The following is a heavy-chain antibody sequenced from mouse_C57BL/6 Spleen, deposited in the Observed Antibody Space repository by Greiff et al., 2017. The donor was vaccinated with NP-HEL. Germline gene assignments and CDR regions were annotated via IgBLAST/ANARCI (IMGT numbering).Heavy chain of an antibody. CDR3: ARDSSGYGAMDY. V-gene: IGHV1-80*01. D-gene: IGHD3-2*02. J-gene: IGHJ4*01. CDR2: IYPGDGDT. CDR1: GYAFSSYW. Sequence: QVQLQQSGAELVKPGASVKISCKASGYAFSSYWMNWVKQRLGEGLEWIGQIYPGDGDTNYNGQFKGKATLTADKSSSTAYMQLSSLTSEDSAVYFCARDSSGYGAMDYWGQGTSVTVSS.